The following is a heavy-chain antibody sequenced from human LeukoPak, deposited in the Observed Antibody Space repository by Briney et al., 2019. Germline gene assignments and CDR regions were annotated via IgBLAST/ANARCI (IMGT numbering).Heavy chain of an antibody. Sequence: GASVKVSCKASGGTFSSYAISWVRQAPGQGLEWMGGIIPIFGTANYAQKFQGRVTITADESTSTAYIELSSLRSEDTAVYYCAGERLGYCSSTSCYNQGYYDSSGYILYAFDIWGQGTMVTVSS. J-gene: IGHJ3*02. D-gene: IGHD2-2*02. CDR3: AGERLGYCSSTSCYNQGYYDSSGYILYAFDI. V-gene: IGHV1-69*01. CDR2: IIPIFGTA. CDR1: GGTFSSYA.